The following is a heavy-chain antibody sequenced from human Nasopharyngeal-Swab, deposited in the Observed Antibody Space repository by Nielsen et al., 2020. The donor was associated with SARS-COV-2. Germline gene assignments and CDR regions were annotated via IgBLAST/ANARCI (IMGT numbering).Heavy chain of an antibody. V-gene: IGHV3-7*01. J-gene: IGHJ2*01. CDR3: ARGHTVATHWYFDL. CDR2: IKQDGIDK. CDR1: GFTFSNYW. D-gene: IGHD4-17*01. Sequence: GESLKISCAASGFTFSNYWMGWVRQAPGKGLEWVGNIKQDGIDKYYADSVRGRFTISRDNAKNALYLRMTSLSAEDTAIYYCARGHTVATHWYFDLWGRGTLVTVSS.